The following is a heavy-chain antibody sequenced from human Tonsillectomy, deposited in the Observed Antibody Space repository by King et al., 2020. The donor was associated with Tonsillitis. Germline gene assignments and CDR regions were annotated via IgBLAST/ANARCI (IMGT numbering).Heavy chain of an antibody. V-gene: IGHV3-30*18. CDR3: AKDLYNNRAMVKN. J-gene: IGHJ4*02. Sequence: VQLVESGGGVVQPGRSLRLSCAASGFTFSSYGMHWVRQAPGKGLEWVAVISYDGSNKYYADSVKGRFTISRDNSKNTLYLQMNSLRAEDTAVYYCAKDLYNNRAMVKNWGQGTLVTVSS. CDR1: GFTFSSYG. CDR2: ISYDGSNK. D-gene: IGHD5-18*01.